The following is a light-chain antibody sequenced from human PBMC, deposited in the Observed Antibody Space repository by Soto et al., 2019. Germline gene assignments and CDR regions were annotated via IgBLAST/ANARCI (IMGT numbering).Light chain of an antibody. CDR1: SSNIGAGYE. CDR3: LSYVSSLSALYV. J-gene: IGLJ1*01. Sequence: QSVLTQPPSVSGAPGQRVTISCTGSSSNIGAGYEVHWYQQLPGTAPKLLIYGNNNRPSGVPDRFSGSKSAPSASLAITGLQAEDDADYYCLSYVSSLSALYVFGTGTKLTVL. CDR2: GNN. V-gene: IGLV1-40*01.